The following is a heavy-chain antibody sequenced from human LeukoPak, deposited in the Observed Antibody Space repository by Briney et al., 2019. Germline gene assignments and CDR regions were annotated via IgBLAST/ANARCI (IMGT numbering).Heavy chain of an antibody. V-gene: IGHV1-2*02. J-gene: IGHJ5*02. Sequence: ASVKVSCKASGYTFTGYYMHWVRQAPGQGLEWMGWINPNSGGRNHAQKFQGRVTMTRDTSISTAYMELSRLRSDDTAVYYCARNVGLRYSSSNWFDPWGQGTLVTVSS. D-gene: IGHD6-6*01. CDR2: INPNSGGR. CDR3: ARNVGLRYSSSNWFDP. CDR1: GYTFTGYY.